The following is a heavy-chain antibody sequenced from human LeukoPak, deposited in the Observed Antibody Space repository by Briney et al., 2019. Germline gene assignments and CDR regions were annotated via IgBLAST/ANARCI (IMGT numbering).Heavy chain of an antibody. V-gene: IGHV4-59*01. J-gene: IGHJ4*02. CDR3: ARTSSMAAPFDY. CDR2: ISYSGST. CDR1: GGSISSYY. Sequence: PSETLSLTCTVSGGSISSYYWGWIRQPPGKGLEWIGYISYSGSTSYNPSLKSRVTISVDTSKNQFSLNLSSVTAADTAVYYCARTSSMAAPFDYWGQGTLVTVSS. D-gene: IGHD6-6*01.